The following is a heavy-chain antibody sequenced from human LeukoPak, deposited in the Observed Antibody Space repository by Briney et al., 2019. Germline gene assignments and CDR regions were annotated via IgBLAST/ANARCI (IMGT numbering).Heavy chain of an antibody. J-gene: IGHJ4*02. V-gene: IGHV1-2*02. CDR1: GYTFTGYY. D-gene: IGHD1-14*01. CDR3: AGGITGGDF. Sequence: GASVKVSCKASGYTFTGYYIHWVRQAPGQGLEWMGWINPNGGGTNYAQKFQGRVTMTRDTPISTAYMELSRLRFDDTALYYCAGGITGGDFWGQGTLVTVSS. CDR2: INPNGGGT.